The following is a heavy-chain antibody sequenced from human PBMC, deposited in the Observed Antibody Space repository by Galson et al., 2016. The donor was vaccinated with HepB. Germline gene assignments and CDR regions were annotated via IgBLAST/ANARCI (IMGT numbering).Heavy chain of an antibody. V-gene: IGHV3-21*01. CDR3: ARDRSRFSSGYYTGARDVFAI. J-gene: IGHJ3*02. CDR2: ISSTSTYI. Sequence: SLRLSCAASGFTFSTYTMNWVRQAPGKGLEWVSYISSTSTYIDYADSVKGRFTIPRENAKNSLYLQMNSLRAEDTAVYYCARDRSRFSSGYYTGARDVFAIGGQGTGVTVSS. D-gene: IGHD3-3*01. CDR1: GFTFSTYT.